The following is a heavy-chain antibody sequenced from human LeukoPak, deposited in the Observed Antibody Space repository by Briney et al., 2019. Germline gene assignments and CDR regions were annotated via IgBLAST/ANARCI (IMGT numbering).Heavy chain of an antibody. D-gene: IGHD5-18*01. J-gene: IGHJ4*02. V-gene: IGHV4-38-2*02. CDR3: ARVLSDSSGYNFEY. CDR2: IYRTGST. Sequence: SETLSLTCTVSGYSISTGYYWGWIRQPPGKGLQWIGSIYRTGSTYYNPSLKSRVTISVDTSKNQFSLNLNSLTAADTAIYYCARVLSDSSGYNFEYWGQGTLATVSS. CDR1: GYSISTGYY.